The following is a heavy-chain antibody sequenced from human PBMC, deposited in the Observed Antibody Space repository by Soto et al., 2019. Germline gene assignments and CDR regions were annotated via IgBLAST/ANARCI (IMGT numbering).Heavy chain of an antibody. V-gene: IGHV4-59*08. CDR2: IYYSGST. D-gene: IGHD6-13*01. CDR3: ARGQQLVYYYYYGMDV. J-gene: IGHJ6*02. Sequence: SETLSLTCTVSGGSISSYYWSWIRQPPGKGLEWIGYIYYSGSTNYNPSLKSRVTISVDTSKNQFSLKLSSVTAADTAVYYCARGQQLVYYYYYGMDVWGQGTTVTVSS. CDR1: GGSISSYY.